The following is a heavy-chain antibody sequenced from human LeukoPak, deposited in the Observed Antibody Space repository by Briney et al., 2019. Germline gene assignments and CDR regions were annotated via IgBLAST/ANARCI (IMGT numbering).Heavy chain of an antibody. CDR2: ISSSSSYI. CDR3: ARGPYYDSSPNYYFDY. V-gene: IGHV3-21*01. Sequence: GGSLRLSCAASGFTFSSYSMNWVRQAPGKGLAWVSSISSSSSYIYYADSVKGRFTISRDNAKNSLYLQMNSLRAEDTAVYYCARGPYYDSSPNYYFDYRGQGTLVTVSS. J-gene: IGHJ4*02. D-gene: IGHD3-22*01. CDR1: GFTFSSYS.